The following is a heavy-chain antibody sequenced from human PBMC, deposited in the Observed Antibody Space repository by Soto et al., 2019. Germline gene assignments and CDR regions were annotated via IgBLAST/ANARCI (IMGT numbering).Heavy chain of an antibody. V-gene: IGHV3-23*01. CDR1: GFTFGSFP. CDR3: VTGTLGDCSSSSCHWASFDY. CDR2: IGASASYT. J-gene: IGHJ4*02. Sequence: EMQLLESGGDFVQPGKSLRLSCEGSGFTFGSFPMSWVRQSQGRGLEWFSTIGASASYTNHAASVKGRFTISRDNSKNTLYLQRNTLRVEDTALYYCVTGTLGDCSSSSCHWASFDYWGQGTLVTVSS. D-gene: IGHD2-2*01.